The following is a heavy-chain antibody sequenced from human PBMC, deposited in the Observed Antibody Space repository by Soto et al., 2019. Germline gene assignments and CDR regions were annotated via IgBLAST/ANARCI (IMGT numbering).Heavy chain of an antibody. Sequence: ASVKVSCKASGYTFTSYGISWVRQAPGQGLEWMGWISAYNGNTNYAQKLQGRVTMTTDTSTSTAYMELRSLRSDDTAVYYCAWGGGYCSGGSCYLPPNYYYYGMDVWGQGXTVTVYS. D-gene: IGHD2-15*01. J-gene: IGHJ6*02. CDR1: GYTFTSYG. CDR3: AWGGGYCSGGSCYLPPNYYYYGMDV. V-gene: IGHV1-18*01. CDR2: ISAYNGNT.